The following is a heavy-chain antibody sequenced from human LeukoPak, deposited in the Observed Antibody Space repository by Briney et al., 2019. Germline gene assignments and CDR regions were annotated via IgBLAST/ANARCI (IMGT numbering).Heavy chain of an antibody. J-gene: IGHJ4*02. V-gene: IGHV4-59*12. D-gene: IGHD1-1*01. CDR3: ARLRDLYNIFDY. CDR2: IYYSGIT. Sequence: SETLSLTCTVSGGSISNSYWSWLRQPPGKGLEWIGYIYYSGITNYNPSLKSRVTISVDTPKNQFSLKLSSVTAADTAVYYCARLRDLYNIFDYWGQGTLVTVSS. CDR1: GGSISNSY.